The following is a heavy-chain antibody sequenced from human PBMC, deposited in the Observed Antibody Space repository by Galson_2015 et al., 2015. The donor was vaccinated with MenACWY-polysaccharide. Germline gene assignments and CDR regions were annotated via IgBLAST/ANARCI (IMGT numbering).Heavy chain of an antibody. CDR1: GYTFTGYY. CDR3: ARAYVATVTTDYFDY. J-gene: IGHJ4*02. D-gene: IGHD4-17*01. V-gene: IGHV1-2*02. CDR2: INPNSGGT. Sequence: SVKVSCKASGYTFTGYYMHWVRQAPGQGLERMGWINPNSGGTNYAQKFQGRVTMTRDTSISTAYMELSRLRSDDTAVYYCARAYVATVTTDYFDYWGQGTLVTVSS.